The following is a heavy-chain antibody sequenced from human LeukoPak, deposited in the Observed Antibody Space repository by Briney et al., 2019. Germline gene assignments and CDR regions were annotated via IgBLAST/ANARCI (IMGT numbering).Heavy chain of an antibody. CDR3: ARGGGIEALLVRRSGAAGNWFDP. Sequence: PSETLSLTCTVSGGSISSYYWSWIRQPPGKGLEWIGYIYYSGSTNYNPSLKSRVTISVDTSKNQFSLKLSSVTAADTAVYYCARGGGIEALLVRRSGAAGNWFDPWGQGTLVTVSS. D-gene: IGHD2-15*01. CDR1: GGSISSYY. CDR2: IYYSGST. J-gene: IGHJ5*02. V-gene: IGHV4-59*01.